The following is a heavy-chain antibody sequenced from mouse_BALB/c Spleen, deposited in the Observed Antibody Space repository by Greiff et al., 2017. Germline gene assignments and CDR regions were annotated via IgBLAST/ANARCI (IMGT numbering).Heavy chain of an antibody. D-gene: IGHD2-4*01. V-gene: IGHV5-9-3*01. J-gene: IGHJ3*01. CDR2: ISSGGSYT. CDR1: GFTFSSYA. Sequence: EVQGVESGGGLVKPGGSLKLSCAASGFTFSSYAMSWVRQTPEKRLEWVATISSGGSYTYYPDSVKGRFTISRDNAKNTLYLQMSSLRSEDTAMYYCARRGDYDEDWFAYWGQGTLVTVSA. CDR3: ARRGDYDEDWFAY.